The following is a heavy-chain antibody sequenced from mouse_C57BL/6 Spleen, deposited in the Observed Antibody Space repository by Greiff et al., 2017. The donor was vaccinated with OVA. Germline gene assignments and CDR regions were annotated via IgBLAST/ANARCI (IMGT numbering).Heavy chain of an antibody. D-gene: IGHD4-1*01. CDR3: ARSAGAYYFDY. V-gene: IGHV3-8*01. CDR1: GYSITSDY. CDR2: ISYSGST. J-gene: IGHJ2*01. Sequence: EVQLQQSGPGLAKPSPTLSLTCSVTGYSITSDYWNWIRKFPGNKLEYMGYISYSGSTYYNPSLKSRITITRDTSKNQYYLQLNSVTAEYTATYYCARSAGAYYFDYWGQGTTLTVSS.